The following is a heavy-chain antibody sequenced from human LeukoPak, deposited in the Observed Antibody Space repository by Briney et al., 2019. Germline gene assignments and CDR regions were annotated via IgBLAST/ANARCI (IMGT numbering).Heavy chain of an antibody. CDR1: GFTFSSYW. J-gene: IGHJ4*02. Sequence: GESLRLSCAASGFTFSSYWMHWVRQAPGKGLVWVSRVNPQGSGTSYTDSVKGRFTISKDNAKDALHLRMDNLRVEDTAVYYCARARWSSTGWFLGYWGQGTLVTVSS. D-gene: IGHD6-19*01. V-gene: IGHV3-74*01. CDR3: ARARWSSTGWFLGY. CDR2: VNPQGSGT.